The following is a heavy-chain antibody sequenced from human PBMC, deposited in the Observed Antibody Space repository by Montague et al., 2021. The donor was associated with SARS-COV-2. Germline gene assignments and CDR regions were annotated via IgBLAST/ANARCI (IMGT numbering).Heavy chain of an antibody. J-gene: IGHJ6*02. D-gene: IGHD3-10*01. Sequence: SETLSLTCAVYGGSFSGYYWRWIRQPPGKGLEWIGEINHSGSTNYNPSLKSRVTISVDTSKNQFSLKLSSVTAADTAVYYCARVRYSGSGTSLGMDVWGQGATVTVSS. V-gene: IGHV4-34*01. CDR1: GGSFSGYY. CDR3: ARVRYSGSGTSLGMDV. CDR2: INHSGST.